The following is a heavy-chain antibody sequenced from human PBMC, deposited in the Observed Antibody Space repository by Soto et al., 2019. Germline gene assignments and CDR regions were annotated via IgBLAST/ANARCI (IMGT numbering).Heavy chain of an antibody. D-gene: IGHD2-15*01. CDR2: IYYSGST. Sequence: QLQLQESGPGLVKPSETPSLTCTVSGGSISTSSYYWGWIRQPPGKGLEWIGSIYYSGSTHYNPSLKSRVTISIDTSKNQFSLKLSSVTAADTAVYYCARDVIGYCSGGSCHYYYYMDVWGKGTTVTVSS. CDR1: GGSISTSSYY. J-gene: IGHJ6*03. CDR3: ARDVIGYCSGGSCHYYYYMDV. V-gene: IGHV4-39*01.